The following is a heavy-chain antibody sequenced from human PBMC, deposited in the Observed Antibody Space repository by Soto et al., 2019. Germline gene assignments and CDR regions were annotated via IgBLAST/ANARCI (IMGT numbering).Heavy chain of an antibody. J-gene: IGHJ5*02. Sequence: EVQLVPSGAEVRKPGESLKISCKGSGYSFSNYWIAWVRQMPGKGLEYMGIIYPSDSQTRYSPSFQGQVTISAEKSISTAYLQWTSLKASDTAIYYCARHGFYGDYSSNYFDPWGQGTLVTVSS. CDR1: GYSFSNYW. V-gene: IGHV5-51*01. D-gene: IGHD4-17*01. CDR3: ARHGFYGDYSSNYFDP. CDR2: IYPSDSQT.